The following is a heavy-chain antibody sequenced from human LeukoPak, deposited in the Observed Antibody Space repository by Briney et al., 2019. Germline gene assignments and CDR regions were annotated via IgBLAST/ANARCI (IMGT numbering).Heavy chain of an antibody. D-gene: IGHD2-15*01. V-gene: IGHV3-7*01. Sequence: QPGGSLRLSCAASGFTFSTYWMSWVRQAPGKGLEWVANIQQDGIKKYYVDSVEGRFTISRDNAKLYLQMNSLRAEDTAVYYCAGGQGWHFDLWGLGTLITVSS. CDR3: AGGQGWHFDL. CDR2: IQQDGIKK. J-gene: IGHJ2*01. CDR1: GFTFSTYW.